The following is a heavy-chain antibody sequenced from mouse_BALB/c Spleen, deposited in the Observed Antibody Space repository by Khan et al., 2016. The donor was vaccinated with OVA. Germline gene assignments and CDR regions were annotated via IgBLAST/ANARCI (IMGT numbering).Heavy chain of an antibody. CDR2: INPNNGDT. CDR1: GYTFTSYY. Sequence: QVQLQQPGAELVKPGASVELSCKASGYTFTSYYLYWMKQRPGQGLEWIGGINPNNGDTNFSEKFKSKATLTVDKSSSTAYMQLSSLTSEDCAVYYYTRSGYGRVAYWGQGTLVTVYA. CDR3: TRSGYGRVAY. D-gene: IGHD1-1*01. V-gene: IGHV1S81*02. J-gene: IGHJ3*01.